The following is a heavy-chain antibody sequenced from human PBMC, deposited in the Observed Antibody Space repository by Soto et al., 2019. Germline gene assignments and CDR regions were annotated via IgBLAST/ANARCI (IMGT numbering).Heavy chain of an antibody. CDR3: ARVVDIVVVPAAMEAFDI. J-gene: IGHJ3*02. CDR2: IWYDGSNK. Sequence: GGSLRLSCAASGFTFSSYGMHWVRQAPGKGLEWVAVIWYDGSNKYYADSVKGRFTISRDNSKNTLYLQMNSLRAEDTAVYYCARVVDIVVVPAAMEAFDIWGQGTMVTVSS. V-gene: IGHV3-33*01. CDR1: GFTFSSYG. D-gene: IGHD2-2*03.